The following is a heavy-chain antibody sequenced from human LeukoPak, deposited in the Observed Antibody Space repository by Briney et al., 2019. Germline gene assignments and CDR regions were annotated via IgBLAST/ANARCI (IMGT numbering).Heavy chain of an antibody. V-gene: IGHV3-21*01. D-gene: IGHD2-2*01. CDR1: GFTFSSYS. Sequence: GGSLRLSCAASGFTFSSYSMNWVRQAPRKGLEWVSSISSSSSYIYYADSVKGRFTISRDNAKNSLYLQMKSLRAEDTAVYYCAREPALYYFDYWGQGTLVTVSS. CDR2: ISSSSSYI. J-gene: IGHJ4*02. CDR3: AREPALYYFDY.